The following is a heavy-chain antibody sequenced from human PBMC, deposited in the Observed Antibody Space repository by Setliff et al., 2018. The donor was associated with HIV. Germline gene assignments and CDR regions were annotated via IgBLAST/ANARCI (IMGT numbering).Heavy chain of an antibody. J-gene: IGHJ4*02. D-gene: IGHD2-2*01. CDR2: ISSSGGYI. Sequence: GGSLRLSCAASGFTFSSHTINWVRQAPGEGLEWVSSISSSGGYIYYADSVKGRFTIFRDNAKKSVYLELNSLRAEDTAVYYCARLPGYCSTSSCYGYLDYWGQGTLVTVS. CDR1: GFTFSSHT. CDR3: ARLPGYCSTSSCYGYLDY. V-gene: IGHV3-21*01.